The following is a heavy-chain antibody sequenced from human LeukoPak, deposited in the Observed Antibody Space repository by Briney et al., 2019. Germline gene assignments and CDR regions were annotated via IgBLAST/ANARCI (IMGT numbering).Heavy chain of an antibody. J-gene: IGHJ5*02. V-gene: IGHV4-39*07. Sequence: PSETLSLTCTVSGGSISSSSDYWGWIRQPPGKGLEWIGSIYYSGSTYYNPSLKSRVTISLDTSKNQFSLQLNSVTPEDTAVYYCARVTSSSWYLGWFDPWGQGTLVTVSS. CDR1: GGSISSSSDY. D-gene: IGHD6-13*01. CDR2: IYYSGST. CDR3: ARVTSSSWYLGWFDP.